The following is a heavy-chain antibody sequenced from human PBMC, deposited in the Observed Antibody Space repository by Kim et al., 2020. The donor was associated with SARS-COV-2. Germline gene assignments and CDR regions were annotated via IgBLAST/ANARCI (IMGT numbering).Heavy chain of an antibody. V-gene: IGHV3-30*03. D-gene: IGHD1-26*01. CDR1: GLTFSTFG. J-gene: IGHJ6*02. CDR2: ISYDGTKN. CDR3: QLSGVSHSYYFYAMDV. Sequence: GGSLRLSRAASGLTFSTFGMHWVRQAPGKGLEWVAVISYDGTKNYYADSVKGRFTISRDNSKNTLYLQMNSLRAEDTAVYYCQLSGVSHSYYFYAMDVWGQGTTVTVSS.